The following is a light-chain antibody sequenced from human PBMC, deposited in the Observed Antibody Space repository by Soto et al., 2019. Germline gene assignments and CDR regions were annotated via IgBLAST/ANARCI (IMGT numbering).Light chain of an antibody. V-gene: IGKV3-20*01. Sequence: IALTQSPGTLSLSPVERATLSCMASQSVSSSYLAWYQQKPGQAPRLLIYGASSRATGIPDRFSGSGSGTEFTLTISSLQSEDFAVYYCQQYNNWPRTFGQGTKVDI. CDR3: QQYNNWPRT. J-gene: IGKJ1*01. CDR2: GAS. CDR1: QSVSSSY.